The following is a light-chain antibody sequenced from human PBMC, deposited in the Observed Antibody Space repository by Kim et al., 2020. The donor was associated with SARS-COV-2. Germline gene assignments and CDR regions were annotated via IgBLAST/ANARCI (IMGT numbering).Light chain of an antibody. V-gene: IGKV3-11*01. CDR2: DAS. J-gene: IGKJ5*01. CDR3: QQRSNWPIT. Sequence: LSPGERATLSCRASQSVSSYVAWYQQKPGQAPRLLIYDASNRATGIPARFSGSGSGTDFTLTISSLEPEDFAVYYCQQRSNWPITFGQGTRLEIK. CDR1: QSVSSY.